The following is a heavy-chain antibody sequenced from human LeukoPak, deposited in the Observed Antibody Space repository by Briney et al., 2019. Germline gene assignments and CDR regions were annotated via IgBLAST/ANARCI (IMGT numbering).Heavy chain of an antibody. CDR2: INHSGST. CDR3: ARDPTQPYNWFDP. Sequence: PSETLSLTCAVYGGSFSGYYWSWIRQPPGKGREWIGEINHSGSTNYNPSLKSRVPISVDTSKNQFSLKLSAVTAADTAVYYCARDPTQPYNWFDPWGQGTLVTVSS. D-gene: IGHD4-17*01. J-gene: IGHJ5*02. V-gene: IGHV4-34*01. CDR1: GGSFSGYY.